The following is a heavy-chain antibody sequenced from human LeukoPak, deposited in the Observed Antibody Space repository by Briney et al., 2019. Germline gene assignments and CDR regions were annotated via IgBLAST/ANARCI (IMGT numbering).Heavy chain of an antibody. CDR1: GGSISSYY. Sequence: PSETLSLTCTVSGGSISSYYWSWIRQPPGKGLEWIGYIYYSGSTNYNPSLKSRVTITVDRSKNQFSLELSSVTAADTAVYYCARLSEMATISIFDYWGQGTLVTVSS. J-gene: IGHJ4*02. V-gene: IGHV4-59*08. D-gene: IGHD5-24*01. CDR3: ARLSEMATISIFDY. CDR2: IYYSGST.